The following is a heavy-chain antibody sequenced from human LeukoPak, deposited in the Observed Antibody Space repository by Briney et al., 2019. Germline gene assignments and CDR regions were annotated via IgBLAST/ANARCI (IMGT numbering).Heavy chain of an antibody. V-gene: IGHV3-21*01. CDR2: FGTRSTSI. Sequence: GGSLRLSCAASGFTVSSNYMSWIRQAPGKGLEWVSSFGTRSTSIYHAGSVKGRFAISRDNAKNSLYLQMNSLRAEDTALYYCAREVSEGFDFWGQGTLVTVSS. CDR1: GFTVSSNY. CDR3: AREVSEGFDF. D-gene: IGHD3-22*01. J-gene: IGHJ4*02.